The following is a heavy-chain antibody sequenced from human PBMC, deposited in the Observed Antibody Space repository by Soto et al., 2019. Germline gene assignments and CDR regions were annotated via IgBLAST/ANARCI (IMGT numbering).Heavy chain of an antibody. V-gene: IGHV3-9*01. D-gene: IGHD2-21*02. CDR2: ISWNSDGI. CDR3: AKDNLGDSYFED. Sequence: EVQLVESGGGLVQPGRSLRLSCAASGFTFDDYAMHWVRQAPGKGLEWISGISWNSDGIDYADSVRGRFTISRDNAKNSLYLQMDSLRAEDTALYYCAKDNLGDSYFEDWGKGTLVTVSS. J-gene: IGHJ4*02. CDR1: GFTFDDYA.